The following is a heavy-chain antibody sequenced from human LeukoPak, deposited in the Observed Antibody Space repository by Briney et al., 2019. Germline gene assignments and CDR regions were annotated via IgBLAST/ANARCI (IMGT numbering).Heavy chain of an antibody. D-gene: IGHD3-3*01. V-gene: IGHV1-2*02. J-gene: IGHJ4*02. CDR3: ARDRFNYDFWSGYYTGLYYFDY. Sequence: ASVKVSCKASGYTFASFGITWVRQAPGQGLEWMGWINPNSGGTNYAQKFQGRVTMTRDTSISTAYMELSRLRSDDTAVYYCARDRFNYDFWSGYYTGLYYFDYWGQGTLVTVSS. CDR1: GYTFASFG. CDR2: INPNSGGT.